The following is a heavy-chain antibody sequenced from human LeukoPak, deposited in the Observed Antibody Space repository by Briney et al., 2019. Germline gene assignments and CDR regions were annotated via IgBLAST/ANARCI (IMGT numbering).Heavy chain of an antibody. D-gene: IGHD1-26*01. J-gene: IGHJ3*02. V-gene: IGHV1-8*03. CDR3: ARSSGWELPSGAFDI. Sequence: ASVKVCCKASGYTFTSYDVNWARQVTGQRLDSIKWMNPNSGNTGYAQKFQGRVTITRNTSISTAYMELSSLRSEDTAVYYCARSSGWELPSGAFDIWGQGTMVTVSS. CDR2: MNPNSGNT. CDR1: GYTFTSYD.